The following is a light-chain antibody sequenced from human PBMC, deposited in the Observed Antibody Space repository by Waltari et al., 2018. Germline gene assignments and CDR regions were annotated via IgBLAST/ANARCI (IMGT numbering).Light chain of an antibody. CDR3: QQYGGSPYT. J-gene: IGKJ2*01. CDR2: GAS. Sequence: IAFTQSPGTLSLSPAKRATLSCRASQSVAGSYLAWYQHKPGQVPRPLIYGASIRATGIPDRFSGSGSGTGFTLTISRLEPEDFAVYYCQQYGGSPYTFGQGTKLEIK. V-gene: IGKV3-20*01. CDR1: QSVAGSY.